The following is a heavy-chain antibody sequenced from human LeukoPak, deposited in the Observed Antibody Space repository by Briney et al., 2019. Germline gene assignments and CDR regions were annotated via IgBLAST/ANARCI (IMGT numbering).Heavy chain of an antibody. J-gene: IGHJ4*02. CDR3: TREDY. V-gene: IGHV1-2*02. CDR1: GYTFTGYY. Sequence: ASVKVSCKASGYTFTGYYLHWVRQAPGQGLEWMGWMNPNSGGTNSAQKFQGRVTMTRDTSISTAYVVLSSLTSDDTAVYYCTREDYWGQGTLVTVSS. CDR2: MNPNSGGT.